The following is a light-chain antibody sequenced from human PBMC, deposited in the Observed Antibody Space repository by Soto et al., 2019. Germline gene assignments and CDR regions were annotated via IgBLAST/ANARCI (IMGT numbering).Light chain of an antibody. Sequence: DIQMTQSPSSLSASVGDRVTITCRASQGISNFLAWYQQRPGKVPKVLIYAASTLQSGVPSRFSGSGSGTDFTLTISSLQPEDVATYYCQKYNGALRTFGQGTKVEIK. CDR1: QGISNF. CDR2: AAS. CDR3: QKYNGALRT. V-gene: IGKV1-27*01. J-gene: IGKJ1*01.